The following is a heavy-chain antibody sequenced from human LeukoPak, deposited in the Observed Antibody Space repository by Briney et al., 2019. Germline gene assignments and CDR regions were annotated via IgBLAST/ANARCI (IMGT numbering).Heavy chain of an antibody. CDR1: GGSISTSY. V-gene: IGHV4-59*01. D-gene: IGHD1-1*01. CDR2: IYYSGYT. J-gene: IGHJ4*02. CDR3: ARGQSTGTTAQSGY. Sequence: PSETLSLTCTVSGGSISTSYWSWIRQPPGKGLEWIGYIYYSGYTNYNPFLKSRVTMSVDTSKNQFSLKLSSVTAADAAVYYCARGQSTGTTAQSGYWGQGALVTVSS.